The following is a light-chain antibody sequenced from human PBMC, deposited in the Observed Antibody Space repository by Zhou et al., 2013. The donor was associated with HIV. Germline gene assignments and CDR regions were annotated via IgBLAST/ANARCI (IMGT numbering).Light chain of an antibody. Sequence: DIQMTQSPSTLSASVGDGLTISCQASEDIKNNLNWYQQKAGKAPSLLIFGTGTLETGVASRFSGSGSGTEFTLTISSVQPDDIATYYCQQYKTYPVTFGGGTKVE. V-gene: IGKV1-33*01. CDR1: EDIKNN. J-gene: IGKJ4*01. CDR2: GTG. CDR3: QQYKTYPVT.